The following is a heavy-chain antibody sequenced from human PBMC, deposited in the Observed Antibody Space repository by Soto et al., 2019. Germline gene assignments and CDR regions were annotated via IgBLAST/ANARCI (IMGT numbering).Heavy chain of an antibody. CDR3: ATPNHHYADRGGYYPNDGFDI. CDR1: GFTFSNSA. J-gene: IGHJ3*02. Sequence: SVKVSCKASGFTFSNSAVQWVRQARGQRLEWIGWIVLGSGNTKYAQKIRERVTITRDMSTSTAYMELSSLRSEDTAVYYCATPNHHYADRGGYYPNDGFDIWGLGTLVTVSS. CDR2: IVLGSGNT. D-gene: IGHD3-22*01. V-gene: IGHV1-58*01.